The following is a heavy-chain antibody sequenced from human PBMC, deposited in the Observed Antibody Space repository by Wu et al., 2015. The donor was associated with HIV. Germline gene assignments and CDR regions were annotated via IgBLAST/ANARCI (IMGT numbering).Heavy chain of an antibody. J-gene: IGHJ6*02. CDR2: INPNSGGT. CDR1: GYTFTDYY. D-gene: IGHD3-10*01. CDR3: TRVRLHFYYGSSYYYYGMDV. Sequence: QVQLVQSGAEVKKPGASVKVSCKASGYTFTDYYIHGVRQAPGQGLEWMGWINPNSGGTNYAQKFQGRVTMTRDTSISTAYMELSRLRSDDTAVYYCTRVRLHFYYGSSYYYYGMDVWGQGTTVTVSS. V-gene: IGHV1-2*02.